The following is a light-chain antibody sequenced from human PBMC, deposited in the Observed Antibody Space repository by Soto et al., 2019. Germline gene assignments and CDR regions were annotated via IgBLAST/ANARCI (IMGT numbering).Light chain of an antibody. CDR1: QTIDSW. V-gene: IGKV1-5*03. Sequence: EMQMAQSPPTLSASVGDRVTITCRASQTIDSWLAWYQQRPGQPPNLLIYKASTLASGVPSRFSGSGSGTEFTLTINSLQPDDFATYYCQQYHIYSGTFGQGTKVDIK. CDR3: QQYHIYSGT. CDR2: KAS. J-gene: IGKJ1*01.